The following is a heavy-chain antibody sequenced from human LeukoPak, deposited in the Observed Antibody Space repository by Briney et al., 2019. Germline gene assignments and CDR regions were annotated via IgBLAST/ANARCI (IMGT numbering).Heavy chain of an antibody. V-gene: IGHV7-4-1*02. CDR2: INTNTGNP. J-gene: IGHJ3*02. CDR1: GYTFTSYA. D-gene: IGHD2-2*01. Sequence: ASVKVSCKASGYTFTSYAMNWVRQAPGQGLEWMGWINTNTGNPTYAQGFTGRFVFSLDTSVSTAYLQISSLKAEDTAVYYCAREVKLRSDIVVVPAAAYDAFDIWGQGTMVTVSS. CDR3: AREVKLRSDIVVVPAAAYDAFDI.